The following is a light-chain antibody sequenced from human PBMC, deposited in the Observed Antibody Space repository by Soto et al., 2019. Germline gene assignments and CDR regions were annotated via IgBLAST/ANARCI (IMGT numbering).Light chain of an antibody. CDR3: QQYNSYSRK. CDR1: QSISSW. J-gene: IGKJ1*01. CDR2: KAS. Sequence: DIQMTQSPSTLSASVGDRVTITCRASQSISSWLAWYQQKPGKAPKLLIYKASSLEYGVPSRFSGSGSGTEFTLTISSLQPDDFATYYCQQYNSYSRKFGQGTKVDIK. V-gene: IGKV1-5*03.